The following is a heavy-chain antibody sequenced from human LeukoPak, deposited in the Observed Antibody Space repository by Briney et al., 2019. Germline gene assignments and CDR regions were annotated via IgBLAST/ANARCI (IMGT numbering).Heavy chain of an antibody. Sequence: KASETLSLTCTVSGGSISPYYWSWIRQPAGKGLEWIGRIYTSGSTNYNPSLKSRVTMSVDTSKNQFSLKLSSVTAADTAVYYCARMQRRTNWFDPWGQGTLVTVSS. D-gene: IGHD6-25*01. V-gene: IGHV4-4*07. J-gene: IGHJ5*02. CDR3: ARMQRRTNWFDP. CDR1: GGSISPYY. CDR2: IYTSGST.